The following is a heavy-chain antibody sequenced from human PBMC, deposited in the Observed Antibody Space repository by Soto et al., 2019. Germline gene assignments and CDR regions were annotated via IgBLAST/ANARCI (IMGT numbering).Heavy chain of an antibody. CDR1: GGTFSNYA. V-gene: IGHV1-69*12. Sequence: QVQLVQSGAEVKKPESSVKVSCEAPGGTFSNYAISWVRQAPGQGLEWMGGIIPMFGTANYAQRVQDKDTITADETTNTVYMELSSLRSEDMAVYFCASGIQLWLRRINNGYSGWGQGTLVTVSS. J-gene: IGHJ4*02. CDR3: ASGIQLWLRRINNGYSG. D-gene: IGHD5-18*01. CDR2: IIPMFGTA.